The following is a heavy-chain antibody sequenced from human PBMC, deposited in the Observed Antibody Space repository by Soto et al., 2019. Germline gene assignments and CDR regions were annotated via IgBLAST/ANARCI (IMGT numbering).Heavy chain of an antibody. D-gene: IGHD1-1*01. CDR1: GDSISSANW. CDR3: ARSAGGNSFSGF. J-gene: IGHJ4*02. Sequence: QVQLQESAPGLVKPSGTLSLTCAVFGDSISSANWWSWVRQPPGKGLEWIGEIFHRGTTNYNPSLKTRVTISVDKSKNEFSLRLTSVTAADTAVYYCARSAGGNSFSGFWGQGALVTVSS. V-gene: IGHV4-4*02. CDR2: IFHRGTT.